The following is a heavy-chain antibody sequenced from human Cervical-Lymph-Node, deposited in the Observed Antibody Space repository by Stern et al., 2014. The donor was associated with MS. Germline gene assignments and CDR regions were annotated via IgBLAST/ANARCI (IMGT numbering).Heavy chain of an antibody. D-gene: IGHD2-21*02. J-gene: IGHJ4*02. CDR1: GGTFSDNA. V-gene: IGHV1-69*01. Sequence: QLVQSGAEVKKPGSSVKVSCEASGGTFSDNAFSWVRQAPGQGLEWMGGIIPLFGAADYAQNCQGRVTITADESTVTVYMELSSLRSEDTAVYYCARGAYCGGDCYWGWFESWGQGTLVTVPS. CDR3: ARGAYCGGDCYWGWFES. CDR2: IIPLFGAA.